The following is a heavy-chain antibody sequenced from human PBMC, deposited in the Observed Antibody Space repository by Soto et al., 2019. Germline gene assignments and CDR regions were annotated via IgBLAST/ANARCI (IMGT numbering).Heavy chain of an antibody. V-gene: IGHV1-2*04. J-gene: IGHJ4*02. CDR2: INPNSGGT. CDR1: GYTFTDYY. D-gene: IGHD4-17*01. Sequence: QVQLVQSGAEVKKPGASVKVSCKASGYTFTDYYMHWVRQAPGQGLEWMGWINPNSGGTNYAQKFQGWVTMTRDTYISTAYMELSRLRSDDTAVYYCAREGPNYGDYEVYFDYWGQGTLVTVSS. CDR3: AREGPNYGDYEVYFDY.